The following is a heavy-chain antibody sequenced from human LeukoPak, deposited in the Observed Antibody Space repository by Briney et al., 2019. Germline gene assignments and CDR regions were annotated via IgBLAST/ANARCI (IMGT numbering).Heavy chain of an antibody. Sequence: ASVTVSWKASGFTFTSSAVQWVRQARGQRVVWIGWIVVGSGNTNYAQKFQVRVTITRDMSTRTAYMELSSLRSEDSAVYYCAAGDVDATASGMDVWGQGTTVTASS. CDR2: IVVGSGNT. J-gene: IGHJ6*02. CDR1: GFTFTSSA. CDR3: AAGDVDATASGMDV. D-gene: IGHD5-12*01. V-gene: IGHV1-58*01.